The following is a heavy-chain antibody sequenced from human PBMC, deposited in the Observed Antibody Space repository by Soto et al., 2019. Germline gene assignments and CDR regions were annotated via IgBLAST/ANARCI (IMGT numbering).Heavy chain of an antibody. D-gene: IGHD2-15*01. CDR3: ARDQGYCSGGSCYPSRYYGMDV. V-gene: IGHV3-74*01. CDR2: INSDGSST. Sequence: GSLRLSCAASGFTFSSYWMHWVRQAPGKGLVWVSRINSDGSSTSYADSVKGRFTISRDNAKNTLYLQMNSLRAEDTAVYYCARDQGYCSGGSCYPSRYYGMDVWGQGTTVTVSS. CDR1: GFTFSSYW. J-gene: IGHJ6*02.